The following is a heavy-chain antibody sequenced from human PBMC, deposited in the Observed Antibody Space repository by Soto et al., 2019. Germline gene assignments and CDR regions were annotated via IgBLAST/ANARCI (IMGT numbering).Heavy chain of an antibody. D-gene: IGHD1-7*01. CDR2: IYYSGST. CDR3: ARRYNWNYVWFDP. J-gene: IGHJ5*02. CDR1: GGSISSYY. Sequence: PSETLSLTCTVSGGSISSYYWSWIRQPPGKGLEWIGYIYYSGSTNYNPSLKSRVTISVDTSKNQFSLKLSSVTAADTAVYYCARRYNWNYVWFDPWGQGTLVTVS. V-gene: IGHV4-59*01.